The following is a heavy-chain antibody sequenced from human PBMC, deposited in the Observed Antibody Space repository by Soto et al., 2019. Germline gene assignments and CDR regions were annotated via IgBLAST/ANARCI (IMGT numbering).Heavy chain of an antibody. J-gene: IGHJ4*02. V-gene: IGHV3-21*01. D-gene: IGHD2-21*02. Sequence: EVQLVESGGGLVKPGESLRLSCAASGFTFRTYSMNWVRQAPGKGLEWVSLISSSSSYIYYADSLMGRFTISRDNAKNSLYLEMNNLRAEDTAVYYCARFVSATAINDHWGQGTLVTVSS. CDR2: ISSSSSYI. CDR1: GFTFRTYS. CDR3: ARFVSATAINDH.